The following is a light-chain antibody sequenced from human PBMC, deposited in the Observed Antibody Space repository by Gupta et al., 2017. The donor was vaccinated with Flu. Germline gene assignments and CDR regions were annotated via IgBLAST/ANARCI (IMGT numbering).Light chain of an antibody. J-gene: IGKJ5*01. Sequence: GDRVTLSCRASQGVCSDLGWYQQKPGKAPRRLIYTASALASGVPSRFSGSGFGTDFTLTISSLQPEDFVIYYCLQRNTWPLTFGQGTRVEIK. CDR1: QGVCSD. V-gene: IGKV1-17*01. CDR3: LQRNTWPLT. CDR2: TAS.